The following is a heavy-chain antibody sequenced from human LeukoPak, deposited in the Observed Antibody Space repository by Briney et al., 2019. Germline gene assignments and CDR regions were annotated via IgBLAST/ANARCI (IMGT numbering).Heavy chain of an antibody. V-gene: IGHV3-23*01. CDR1: GFTFSSYA. D-gene: IGHD4/OR15-4a*01. Sequence: GGSLRLSCAASGFTFSSYAMSWVRQAPGKGLEWVSISGSGGDTYYADSVKGRFTISRDNSKNTLYLQMNSLRAEDTAVYYCAKARGATYGTYYFDYWGQGTLVTVSS. CDR3: AKARGATYGTYYFDY. CDR2: SGSGGDT. J-gene: IGHJ4*02.